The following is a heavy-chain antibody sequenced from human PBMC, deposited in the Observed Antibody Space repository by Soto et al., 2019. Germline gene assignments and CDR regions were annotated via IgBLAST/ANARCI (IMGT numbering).Heavy chain of an antibody. D-gene: IGHD2-15*01. V-gene: IGHV3-21*01. CDR3: ARDGGVAATLANYFDY. CDR2: MSRSSRYI. CDR1: GSTFNSYS. Sequence: GGSLRLSCSASGSTFNSYSMNWVRQAPGKGLEWVSSMSRSSRYIYYADSAKGRFTISRDNARNSVYLQMNSLRAEDTAVYYCARDGGVAATLANYFDYWGQGTMVTVSS. J-gene: IGHJ4*02.